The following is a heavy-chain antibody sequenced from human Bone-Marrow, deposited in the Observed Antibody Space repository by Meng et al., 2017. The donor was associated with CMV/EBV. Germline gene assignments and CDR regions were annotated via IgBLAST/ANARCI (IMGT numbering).Heavy chain of an antibody. CDR2: IYPDDSDT. V-gene: IGHV5-51*01. CDR1: GYSFTNYW. Sequence: GGSLRLSCAASGYSFTNYWIGWVRQMPGKGLEWMGIIYPDDSDTRYSPSFQGQVTISADKSISTAYLQWSSLTASDTAIYYCARHGDLIVVPAVVNCYGMDVWGQGTTVTVSS. J-gene: IGHJ6*02. CDR3: ARHGDLIVVPAVVNCYGMDV. D-gene: IGHD2-2*01.